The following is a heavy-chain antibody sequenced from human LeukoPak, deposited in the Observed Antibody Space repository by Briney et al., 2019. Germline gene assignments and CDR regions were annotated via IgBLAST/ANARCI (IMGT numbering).Heavy chain of an antibody. CDR1: GFTLSSYN. CDR3: ARDACSSTACYDY. V-gene: IGHV3-21*04. J-gene: IGHJ4*02. CDR2: ISWRNIDI. Sequence: GGSLRLSCVASGFTLSSYNMKWVRQAPGKRLEWVSSISWRNIDIEYADSVKGRFTISRDNSKNTLYLQMNNLRADDTAVYYCARDACSSTACYDYWGQGTLVTVSS. D-gene: IGHD2-2*01.